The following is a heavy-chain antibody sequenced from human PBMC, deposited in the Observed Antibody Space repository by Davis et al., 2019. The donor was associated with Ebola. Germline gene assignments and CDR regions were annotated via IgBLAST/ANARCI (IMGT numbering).Heavy chain of an antibody. CDR2: IKQDGSEK. CDR1: GFTFSSYW. V-gene: IGHV3-7*03. CDR3: AKDIDDYYYYGMDV. J-gene: IGHJ6*02. Sequence: PGGSLRLSCEVSGFTFSSYWMSWVRQAPGKGLEWVANIKQDGSEKYYVDSVKGRFTISRDNAKNSLYLQMNSLRAEDTALYYCAKDIDDYYYYGMDVWGHGTTVTVSS. D-gene: IGHD3-16*02.